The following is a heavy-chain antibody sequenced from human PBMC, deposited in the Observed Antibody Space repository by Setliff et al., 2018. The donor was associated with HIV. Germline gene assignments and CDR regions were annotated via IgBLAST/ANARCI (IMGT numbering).Heavy chain of an antibody. D-gene: IGHD7-27*01. V-gene: IGHV4-31*11. Sequence: SETLSLTCAVSGDSITRGGYYWSWIRQFAGKGLEWIGYTYHSGGTYYTPSLQSRVTMSLDTSKNQFSLKLSSVTAADTAVYYCAKLGDSTGVYSYFDYWGQGMLVTVSS. CDR3: AKLGDSTGVYSYFDY. CDR1: GDSITRGGYY. J-gene: IGHJ4*02. CDR2: TYHSGGT.